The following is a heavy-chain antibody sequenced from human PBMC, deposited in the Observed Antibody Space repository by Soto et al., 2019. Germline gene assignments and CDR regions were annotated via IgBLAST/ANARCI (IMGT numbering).Heavy chain of an antibody. D-gene: IGHD3-16*02. J-gene: IGHJ4*02. Sequence: GGSLRLSCAASGFTFSSYGMHWVRQAPGKGLEWVAVIWYDGSNKYYADSVKGRFTISRDNSKNTLYLQMNSLRAEDTAVYYCARDLHVWGSYRYKFFDYWGQGTLVTVSS. CDR2: IWYDGSNK. CDR1: GFTFSSYG. CDR3: ARDLHVWGSYRYKFFDY. V-gene: IGHV3-33*01.